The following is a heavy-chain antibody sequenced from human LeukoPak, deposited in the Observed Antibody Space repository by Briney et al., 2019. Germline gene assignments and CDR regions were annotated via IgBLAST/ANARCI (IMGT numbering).Heavy chain of an antibody. V-gene: IGHV1-18*01. J-gene: IGHJ4*02. Sequence: ASVKVSCKASGYTFTSYGISWVRQAPGQGLEWMGWISAYNGNTNYAQKLQGRVTMTTDTSTSTAYMELRSLRSDDTAVYYCARDLRRGLIAARIFDYWGQGTLVTVSS. CDR3: ARDLRRGLIAARIFDY. D-gene: IGHD6-6*01. CDR1: GYTFTSYG. CDR2: ISAYNGNT.